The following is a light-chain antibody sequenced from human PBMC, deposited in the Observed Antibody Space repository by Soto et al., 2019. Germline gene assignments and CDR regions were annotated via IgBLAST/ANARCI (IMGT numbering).Light chain of an antibody. Sequence: QSVLTQLRSVSGSPGQSGTISCTGTSSDVGSYNDVSWYQQYPGRAPKLIIYEVYKRPSGVPDRFSGSKSGNTASLTISGLQAEDEADYYCCSYAGSYTFRVFGGGTKLTVL. J-gene: IGLJ3*02. CDR1: SSDVGSYND. CDR2: EVY. CDR3: CSYAGSYTFRV. V-gene: IGLV2-11*01.